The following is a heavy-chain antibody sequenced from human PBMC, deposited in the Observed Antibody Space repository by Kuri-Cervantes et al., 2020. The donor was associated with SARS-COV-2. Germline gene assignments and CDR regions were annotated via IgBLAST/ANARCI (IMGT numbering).Heavy chain of an antibody. J-gene: IGHJ6*02. CDR3: AKELSRDIVVVPVYHYYYGMDV. Sequence: GGSLRLSCAASGFTFSSYGMHWVRQAPGKGLEWVAVISYGGSNKYYADSVKGRFTISRDNSKNTLYLQMNSLRAEDTAVYYCAKELSRDIVVVPVYHYYYGMDVWGQGTTVTVSS. CDR2: ISYGGSNK. CDR1: GFTFSSYG. V-gene: IGHV3-30*18. D-gene: IGHD2-2*01.